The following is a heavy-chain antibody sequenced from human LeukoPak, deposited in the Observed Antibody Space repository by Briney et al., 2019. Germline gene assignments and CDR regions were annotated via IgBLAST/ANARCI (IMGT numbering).Heavy chain of an antibody. J-gene: IGHJ4*02. Sequence: GGSLRLSCAASGFTFSNYAMSWVRQAPGKGLEWVSSIGSGGTTHYADSVKGRFTISRDNSKNTLFLQMNSLRAEDTAVYYCAKYFYDSSTYSFDYWGQGTLVTVSS. CDR2: IGSGGTT. V-gene: IGHV3-23*01. D-gene: IGHD3-22*01. CDR1: GFTFSNYA. CDR3: AKYFYDSSTYSFDY.